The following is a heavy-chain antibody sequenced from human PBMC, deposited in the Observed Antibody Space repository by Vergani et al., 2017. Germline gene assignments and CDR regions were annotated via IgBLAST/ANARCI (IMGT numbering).Heavy chain of an antibody. D-gene: IGHD1-1*01. CDR1: GFTFTSSA. Sequence: QMQLVQSGPEVKKPGTSVKVSCKASGFTFTSSAMQWVRQARGQRLEWIGWIVVGSGNTNYAQKFKERVTITRDMSTSTAYMELSSLRSEDTAVYYCAATRTGTTLYYYYYMDVWGQGTTVTVSS. V-gene: IGHV1-58*02. CDR2: IVVGSGNT. J-gene: IGHJ6*03. CDR3: AATRTGTTLYYYYYMDV.